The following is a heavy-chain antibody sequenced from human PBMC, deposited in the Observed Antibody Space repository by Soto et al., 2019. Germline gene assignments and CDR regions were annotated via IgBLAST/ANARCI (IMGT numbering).Heavy chain of an antibody. D-gene: IGHD3-10*01. CDR1: GGSISSGGYY. J-gene: IGHJ6*02. CDR3: ARDLRFRGFYGMDV. CDR2: IYYSGST. V-gene: IGHV4-31*03. Sequence: PSETLSLTCTLSGGSISSGGYYWSWIRQHPGKGLEWIGYIYYSGSTYYNPSLKSRVTISVDTSKNQFSLKLSSVTAADTAVYYCARDLRFRGFYGMDVWGQGTTVTVSS.